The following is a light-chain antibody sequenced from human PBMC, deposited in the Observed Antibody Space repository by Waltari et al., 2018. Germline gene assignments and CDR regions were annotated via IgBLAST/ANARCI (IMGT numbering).Light chain of an antibody. CDR3: QQYNSYST. J-gene: IGKJ4*01. V-gene: IGKV1-5*03. CDR2: KSS. Sequence: IQMTXXPSXLSASVGXRVTITCRASQSINNWLAWYQQKPGKAPKLLIYKSSTLESGVPSRFSGSGSGTEFTLTISSLQPDDFATYYCQQYNSYSTFGGGTKVEIK. CDR1: QSINNW.